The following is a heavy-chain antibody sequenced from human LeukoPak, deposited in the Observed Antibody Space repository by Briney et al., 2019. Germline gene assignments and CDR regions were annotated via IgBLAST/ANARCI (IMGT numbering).Heavy chain of an antibody. Sequence: GGSLRLSCAASGFTFSSYGMHWVRQAPGKGLEWVAVIWYDGSNKYYADSVKGRFAISRDNSKNTLYLQMNSLRAEDTAVYYCARDGARRSSWALTYYYYYGMDVWGQGTTVTVSS. CDR1: GFTFSSYG. D-gene: IGHD6-13*01. CDR2: IWYDGSNK. V-gene: IGHV3-33*01. J-gene: IGHJ6*02. CDR3: ARDGARRSSWALTYYYYYGMDV.